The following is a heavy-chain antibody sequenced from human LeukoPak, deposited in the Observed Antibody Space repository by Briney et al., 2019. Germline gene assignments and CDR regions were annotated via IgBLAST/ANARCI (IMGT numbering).Heavy chain of an antibody. Sequence: PSETLSLTCTVSGGSISSSSYYWGWIRQPPGEGLEWIGSIYYSGSTYYNPSLKCRVTISVDTSKNQFSLKLSSVTAADTAVYYCARFSYSRGDWGQGTLVTVSS. CDR1: GGSISSSSYY. V-gene: IGHV4-39*07. CDR3: ARFSYSRGD. CDR2: IYYSGST. J-gene: IGHJ4*02. D-gene: IGHD2-15*01.